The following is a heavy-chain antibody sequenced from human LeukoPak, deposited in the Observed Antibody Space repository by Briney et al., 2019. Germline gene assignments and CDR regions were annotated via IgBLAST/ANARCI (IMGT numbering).Heavy chain of an antibody. Sequence: ASVEVSCKASGYTFTSYGISWVRQAPGQGLEWMGWISAYNGNTNYAQKLQGRVTMTTDTSTSTAYMELRSLRSDGTAVYYCARDPKLNCYDSSGPVNYWGQGTLVTVSS. CDR2: ISAYNGNT. CDR1: GYTFTSYG. CDR3: ARDPKLNCYDSSGPVNY. D-gene: IGHD3-22*01. V-gene: IGHV1-18*01. J-gene: IGHJ4*02.